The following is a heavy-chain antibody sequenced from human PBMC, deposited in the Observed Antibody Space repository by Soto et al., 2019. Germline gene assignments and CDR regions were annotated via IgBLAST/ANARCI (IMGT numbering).Heavy chain of an antibody. D-gene: IGHD3-22*01. J-gene: IGHJ5*02. V-gene: IGHV4-38-2*01. Sequence: PSETLSLTCAVSGYSISSGYYWGWLRQPPGKGLEWIGSIYHGGSTYYTPSLNSRVTLSIDITNNHVSLIMNSVTDSYTSVYSSARVAPWVPYYYDSSPYTFENCFDPWGQGTLVTVSS. CDR3: ARVAPWVPYYYDSSPYTFENCFDP. CDR2: IYHGGST. CDR1: GYSISSGYY.